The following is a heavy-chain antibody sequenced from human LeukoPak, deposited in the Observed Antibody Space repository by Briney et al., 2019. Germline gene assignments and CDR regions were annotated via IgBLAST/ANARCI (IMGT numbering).Heavy chain of an antibody. V-gene: IGHV3-9*01. CDR1: GFTFDDYA. Sequence: RSLRLSCAASGFTFDDYAMHWVRQAPGKGLEWVSGISWNSGSIGYADSVKGRFTISRDNAKNSLYLQMNSLRAEDTAVYYCAREGYYDSRNSHQFDYWDQGTLVTVSS. CDR3: AREGYYDSRNSHQFDY. CDR2: ISWNSGSI. J-gene: IGHJ4*02. D-gene: IGHD3-22*01.